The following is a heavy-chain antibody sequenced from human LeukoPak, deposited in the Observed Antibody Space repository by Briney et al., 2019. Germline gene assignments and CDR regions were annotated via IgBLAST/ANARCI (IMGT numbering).Heavy chain of an antibody. J-gene: IGHJ4*02. D-gene: IGHD6-19*01. V-gene: IGHV1-18*01. CDR3: ARDSQWLVEYYFDY. Sequence: GASVKVSRKASGYTFTSYGISWVRQAPGQGLEWMGWISAYNGNTNYAQKLQGRVTMTTDTSTSTAYMELRSLRSDDTAVYYCARDSQWLVEYYFDYWGQGTLVTVSS. CDR1: GYTFTSYG. CDR2: ISAYNGNT.